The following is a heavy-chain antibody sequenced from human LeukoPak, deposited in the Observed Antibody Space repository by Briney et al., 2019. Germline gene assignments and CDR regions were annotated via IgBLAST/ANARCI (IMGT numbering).Heavy chain of an antibody. CDR2: ISSSSSYI. Sequence: GGSLRLSCAASGFTFSSYSMNWVRQAPGRGLEWVSSISSSSSYIYYADSVKGRFTISRDNAKNSLYLQMNSLRAEDTAVYYCARVAEYSSSSNPFDYWGQGTLVTVSS. D-gene: IGHD6-6*01. V-gene: IGHV3-21*01. CDR3: ARVAEYSSSSNPFDY. CDR1: GFTFSSYS. J-gene: IGHJ4*02.